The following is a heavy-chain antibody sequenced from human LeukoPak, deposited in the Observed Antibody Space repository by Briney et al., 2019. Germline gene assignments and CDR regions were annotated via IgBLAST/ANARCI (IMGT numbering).Heavy chain of an antibody. Sequence: SETLSLTCTVSGGSISSYYWSWIRQPAGKGLEWIGRIYTSGSTNYNPSLKSRVTISVDTSKNQFSLKLSSVTAADTAVYYCASLPSLGSSFDYWGQGTLVTVSS. CDR3: ASLPSLGSSFDY. D-gene: IGHD3-16*01. CDR1: GGSISSYY. J-gene: IGHJ4*02. V-gene: IGHV4-4*07. CDR2: IYTSGST.